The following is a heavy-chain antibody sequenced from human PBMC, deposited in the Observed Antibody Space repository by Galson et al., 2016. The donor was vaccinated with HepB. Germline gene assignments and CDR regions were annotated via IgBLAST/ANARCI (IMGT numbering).Heavy chain of an antibody. CDR1: GGTFSNFA. J-gene: IGHJ5*02. CDR2: SIPVFGSA. D-gene: IGHD5-18*01. V-gene: IGHV1-69*13. Sequence: SVKVSCKASGGTFSNFAISWVRQAPGQGLEWMGGSIPVFGSAYYAQNFQDRVTITADESTNTAYLELSSLRSDDTAVYYCARPKGYSNSWVAGLDHWGQGTLVTVSS. CDR3: ARPKGYSNSWVAGLDH.